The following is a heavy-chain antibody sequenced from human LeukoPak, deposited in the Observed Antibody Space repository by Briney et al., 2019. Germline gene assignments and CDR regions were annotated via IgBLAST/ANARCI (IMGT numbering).Heavy chain of an antibody. V-gene: IGHV4-34*01. CDR2: INHSGST. CDR3: ARVSNRDSSGYYWGFDY. Sequence: SETLSLTCAVYGGSFSGYYWSWIRQPPGKGLEWIGEINHSGSTNHNPSLKSRITISVDTSKNQFSLKLSSVTAADTAVYYCARVSNRDSSGYYWGFDYWGQGTLVTVSS. J-gene: IGHJ4*02. D-gene: IGHD3-22*01. CDR1: GGSFSGYY.